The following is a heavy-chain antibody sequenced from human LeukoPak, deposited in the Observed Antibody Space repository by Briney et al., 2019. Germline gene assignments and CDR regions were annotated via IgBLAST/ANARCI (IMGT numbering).Heavy chain of an antibody. CDR3: VKCYSGTYRGALDI. CDR1: GFTFSSYA. V-gene: IGHV3-64D*09. D-gene: IGHD1-26*01. J-gene: IGHJ3*02. CDR2: ISSNGVGT. Sequence: QAGGSLRLSCSASGFTFSSYAMYWVRQAPGRGLEYVSAISSNGVGTYYADSVKGRFTISRDNSKNTLYLQMSSLRAEDTAVYYCVKCYSGTYRGALDIWGRGTMVTVSS.